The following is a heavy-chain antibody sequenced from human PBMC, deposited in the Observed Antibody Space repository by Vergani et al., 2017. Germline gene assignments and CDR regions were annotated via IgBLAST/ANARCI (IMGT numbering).Heavy chain of an antibody. CDR1: GFTFSNFG. Sequence: QVQLVESGGGVVQRGGSLRLSCAASGFTFSNFGMHWIRQAPGKGLEWLANIGKDGINTRYRDAVKGRFTVSRDNSKDILYLQMDSLRSEDTVLYYCAKYLRDSTDGLPDSWGPGTLVIVSS. D-gene: IGHD2-21*02. V-gene: IGHV3-30*02. CDR2: IGKDGINT. J-gene: IGHJ4*02. CDR3: AKYLRDSTDGLPDS.